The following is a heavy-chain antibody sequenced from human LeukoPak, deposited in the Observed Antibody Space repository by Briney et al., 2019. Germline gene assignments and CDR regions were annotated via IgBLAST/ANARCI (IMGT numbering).Heavy chain of an antibody. Sequence: SVKVSCKASGGTFSSYAISLVRQAPGQGLEWMGRIIPIFGTANYAQKFQGRVTITTDESTSTAYMELSSLRSEDAAVYYCASDKKERYGEGYYYYYMDVWGKGTTVTVSS. CDR3: ASDKKERYGEGYYYYYMDV. D-gene: IGHD4-17*01. CDR2: IIPIFGTA. V-gene: IGHV1-69*05. J-gene: IGHJ6*03. CDR1: GGTFSSYA.